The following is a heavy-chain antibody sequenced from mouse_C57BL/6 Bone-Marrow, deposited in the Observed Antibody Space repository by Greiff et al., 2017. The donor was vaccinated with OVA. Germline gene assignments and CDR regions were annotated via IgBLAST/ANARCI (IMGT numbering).Heavy chain of an antibody. V-gene: IGHV6-3*01. D-gene: IGHD1-1*01. CDR1: GFTFSNYW. CDR2: IRLKSDNYAT. J-gene: IGHJ4*01. Sequence: EVKLVESGGGLVQPGGSMKLSCVASGFTFSNYWMNWVRQSPEKGLEWVAQIRLKSDNYATHYAESVKGRFTISRDDSKSSVYLQMNNLRAEDTGIYYCTVYYYGTVYAMDYWGQGTSVTVSS. CDR3: TVYYYGTVYAMDY.